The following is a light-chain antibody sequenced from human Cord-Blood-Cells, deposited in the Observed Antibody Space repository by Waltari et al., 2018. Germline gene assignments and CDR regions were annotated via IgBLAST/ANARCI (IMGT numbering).Light chain of an antibody. CDR2: DVS. Sequence: SALTQPASVSGSPGQSITISCTGTSSDVGGYNYVSWYQQHPGKDPKLRIYDVSKRPSGVSNRFAGSKSCNTASLTISGLQAEDEADYYCSSYTSSSTWVFGGGTKLTVL. V-gene: IGLV2-14*01. CDR1: SSDVGGYNY. J-gene: IGLJ3*02. CDR3: SSYTSSSTWV.